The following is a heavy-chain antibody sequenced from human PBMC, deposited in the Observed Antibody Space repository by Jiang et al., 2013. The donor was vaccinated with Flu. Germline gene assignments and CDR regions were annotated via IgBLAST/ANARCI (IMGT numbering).Heavy chain of an antibody. D-gene: IGHD3-22*01. CDR3: ARRRDYYDSSGYYYDYYYGMDV. Sequence: WVRQMPGKGLEWMGIIYPGDSDTRYQPVLPKAQVTISADKSISTAYLQWSSLKASDTAMYYCARRRDYYDSSGYYYDYYYGMDVWGQGTTVTVSS. V-gene: IGHV5-51*01. J-gene: IGHJ6*02. CDR2: IYPGDSDT.